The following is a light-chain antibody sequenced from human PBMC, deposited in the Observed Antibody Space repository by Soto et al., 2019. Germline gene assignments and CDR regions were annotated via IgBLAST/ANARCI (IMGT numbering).Light chain of an antibody. CDR3: SSYTTSATLV. J-gene: IGLJ2*01. Sequence: QSVLTQPASVSGSPGQSIGISCTGTSSDVGSYNSVSWYQQFPGKAPKLILYAVTNRPSGVSNRFSGSKSGNTASLTISGLQAEDEADYFCSSYTTSATLVFGVGTKVTVL. CDR1: SSDVGSYNS. V-gene: IGLV2-14*01. CDR2: AVT.